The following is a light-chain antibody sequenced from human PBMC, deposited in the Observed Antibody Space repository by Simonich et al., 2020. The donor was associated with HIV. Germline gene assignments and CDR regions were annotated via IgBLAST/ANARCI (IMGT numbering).Light chain of an antibody. Sequence: IQMTQSPSSLSTSVGDRVTITCRASQSISNYLNWYQQKPGKAPKLLIYQASSLESGVPSRFSGSGSGTDFTLTISSLQPEDFATYYCLQDYNYPWTFGQGTKVEIK. CDR3: LQDYNYPWT. V-gene: IGKV1-6*01. CDR2: QAS. J-gene: IGKJ1*01. CDR1: QSISNY.